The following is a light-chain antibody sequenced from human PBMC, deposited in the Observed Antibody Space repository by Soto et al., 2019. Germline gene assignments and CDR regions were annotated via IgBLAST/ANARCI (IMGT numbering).Light chain of an antibody. V-gene: IGKV3-20*01. Sequence: EIVLTQSPGTLSLSPGERATLSCRASQSVSNNYLAWYQQKPGQAPRLLISGASNRATGIPDRFSGSGSGTDFTLAISRLEPEDFAVYYCQQYGTSPFTCGPGTKVDLK. CDR1: QSVSNNY. CDR2: GAS. CDR3: QQYGTSPFT. J-gene: IGKJ3*01.